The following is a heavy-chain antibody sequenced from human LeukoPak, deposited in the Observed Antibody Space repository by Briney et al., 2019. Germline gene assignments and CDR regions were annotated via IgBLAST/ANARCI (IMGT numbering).Heavy chain of an antibody. CDR2: IGGSNGIT. V-gene: IGHV3-23*01. Sequence: PGGSLRLSCAASGFTFSDHYMDWVRQAPGKGLEWVSVIGGSNGITFYVGSVKGRFTISRDNSKDTLYLQMNSLRAEDTAVYYCARNENSGWGYFDYWGQGTLVTVSS. D-gene: IGHD5-12*01. CDR3: ARNENSGWGYFDY. J-gene: IGHJ4*02. CDR1: GFTFSDHY.